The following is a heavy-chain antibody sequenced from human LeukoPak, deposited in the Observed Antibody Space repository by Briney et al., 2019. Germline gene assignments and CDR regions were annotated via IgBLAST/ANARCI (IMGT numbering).Heavy chain of an antibody. CDR3: ARKGLGYCSGGSCYYYYYYYMDV. Sequence: ASVKVSCKASGGTFSSYAISWVRQAPGQGLEWMGWIIPMFGTGNYAQKFQGRVTITAHESTSTAYMELSSLRSEDTAVYYCARKGLGYCSGGSCYYYYYYYMDVWGKGNTVTVSS. CDR2: IIPMFGTG. D-gene: IGHD2-15*01. J-gene: IGHJ6*03. V-gene: IGHV1-69*13. CDR1: GGTFSSYA.